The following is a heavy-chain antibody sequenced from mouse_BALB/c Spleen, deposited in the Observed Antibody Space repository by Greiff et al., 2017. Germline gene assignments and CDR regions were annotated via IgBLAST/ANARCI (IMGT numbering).Heavy chain of an antibody. CDR1: GYTFTDYA. J-gene: IGHJ3*01. D-gene: IGHD4-1*01. V-gene: IGHV1S137*01. CDR2: ISTYYGDA. CDR3: AREGTGTGGLAY. Sequence: QVQLQQSGAELVRPGVSVKISCKGSGYTFTDYAMHWVKQSHAKSLEWIGVISTYYGDASYNQKFKGKATMTVDKSSSTAYMELARLTSEDSAIYYCAREGTGTGGLAYWGQGTLVTVSA.